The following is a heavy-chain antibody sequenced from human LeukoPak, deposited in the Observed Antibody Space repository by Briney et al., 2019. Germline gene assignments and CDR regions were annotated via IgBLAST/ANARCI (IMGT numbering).Heavy chain of an antibody. D-gene: IGHD2-8*01. J-gene: IGHJ6*02. CDR2: IIPILGIA. V-gene: IGHV1-69*04. CDR1: GGTFSSYA. Sequence: ASVKVSCKASGGTFSSYAISWVRQAPGQGLEWMGRIIPILGIANYAQKFQGRVTITADKSTSTAYMELSSLRSGDTAVYYCADLMMDVWGQGTTVTVSS. CDR3: ADLMMDV.